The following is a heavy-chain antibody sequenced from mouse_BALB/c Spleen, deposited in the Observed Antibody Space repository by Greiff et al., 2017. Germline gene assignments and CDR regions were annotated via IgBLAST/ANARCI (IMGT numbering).Heavy chain of an antibody. J-gene: IGHJ4*01. CDR3: ASTVVAPMDY. CDR2: ISDGGSYT. CDR1: GFTFSDYY. D-gene: IGHD1-1*01. V-gene: IGHV5-4*02. Sequence: EVHLVESGGGLVQPGGSLKLSCAASGFTFSDYYMYWVRQTPEKRLEWVATISDGGSYTYYPDSVKGRFTISRDNAKNNLYLQMSSLKSEDTAMYYCASTVVAPMDYWGQGTSVTVSS.